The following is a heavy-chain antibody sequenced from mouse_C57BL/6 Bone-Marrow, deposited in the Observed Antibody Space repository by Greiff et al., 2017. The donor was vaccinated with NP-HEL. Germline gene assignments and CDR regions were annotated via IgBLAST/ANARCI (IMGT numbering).Heavy chain of an antibody. J-gene: IGHJ2*01. CDR3: ASSGRGLRYFDY. D-gene: IGHD2-4*01. CDR1: GYTFTSYW. Sequence: QVQLQQPGAELVRPGSSVKLSCKASGYTFTSYWMHWVKQRPIQGLEWIGNIDPSDSETHYNQKFKDKATLTVDKSSSTAYMQLSSLTSEDSAVYYCASSGRGLRYFDYWGQGTTLTVSS. CDR2: IDPSDSET. V-gene: IGHV1-52*01.